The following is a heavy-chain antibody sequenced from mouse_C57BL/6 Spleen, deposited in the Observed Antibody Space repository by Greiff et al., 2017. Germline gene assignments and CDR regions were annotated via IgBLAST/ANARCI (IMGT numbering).Heavy chain of an antibody. J-gene: IGHJ4*01. D-gene: IGHD2-5*01. CDR1: GFTFSSYA. V-gene: IGHV5-9-1*02. CDR3: TRVPYYSSYGAMDY. Sequence: EVKLMESGEGLVKPGGSLKLSCAASGFTFSSYAMSWVRQTPEKRLEWVAYISSGGDYIYYADTVKGRFTISRDNARNTLYLQMSSLKSEDTAMYYCTRVPYYSSYGAMDYWGQGTSVTVSS. CDR2: ISSGGDYI.